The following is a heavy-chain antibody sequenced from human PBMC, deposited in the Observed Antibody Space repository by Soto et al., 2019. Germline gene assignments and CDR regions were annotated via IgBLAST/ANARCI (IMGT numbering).Heavy chain of an antibody. CDR3: ATTHCSSTSCRPYNWFDP. D-gene: IGHD2-2*01. Sequence: SETLSLTCAVSGYSISSGYYWGWIPQPPGKGLEWIGSIYHSGSTYYNPSLKSRVTISVDTSKNQFSLKLSSVTAADTAVYYCATTHCSSTSCRPYNWFDPWGQGTLVTVSS. J-gene: IGHJ5*02. V-gene: IGHV4-38-2*01. CDR1: GYSISSGYY. CDR2: IYHSGST.